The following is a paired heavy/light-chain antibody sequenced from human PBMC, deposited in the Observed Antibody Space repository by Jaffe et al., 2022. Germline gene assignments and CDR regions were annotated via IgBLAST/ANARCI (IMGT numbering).Heavy chain of an antibody. D-gene: IGHD3-22*01. CDR3: ARGRYYYESNAYPKLDI. Sequence: EVQLVESGGDLVQPGGSLRLSCAASGFTFSSYEMNWVRQAPGKGLEWVSYISNSGSTIHYADSVKGRFTISRDNAKKSLYLQMNSLRDEDTAVYYCARGRYYYESNAYPKLDIWGQGTMVTVSS. V-gene: IGHV3-48*03. CDR1: GFTFSSYE. CDR2: ISNSGSTI. J-gene: IGHJ3*02.
Light chain of an antibody. CDR2: SAS. J-gene: IGKJ4*01. Sequence: DIQMTQSPSSLSASIGDRVTITCRASQSVRSYLNWFQQKPGKAPKLLIYSASTLQSGVPSRFSGSGSGTDFTFTISSLQPEDFATYYCQQSYSVPVTFGGGTKVEIK. CDR3: QQSYSVPVT. CDR1: QSVRSY. V-gene: IGKV1-39*01.